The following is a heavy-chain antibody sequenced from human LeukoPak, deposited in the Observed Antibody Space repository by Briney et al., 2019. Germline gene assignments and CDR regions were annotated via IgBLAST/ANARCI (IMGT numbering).Heavy chain of an antibody. V-gene: IGHV4-31*03. J-gene: IGHJ3*02. CDR2: IYYSGST. CDR3: ARFIAHYDFWSGYYTQDAFDI. CDR1: GGSISSGGYY. Sequence: SETLSLTCTVSGGSISSGGYYWSWIRQHPGKGLEWIGYIYYSGSTYYNPSLKSRATISVATSKNQFSLKLSSVTAADTAVYYCARFIAHYDFWSGYYTQDAFDIWGQGTMVTVSS. D-gene: IGHD3-3*01.